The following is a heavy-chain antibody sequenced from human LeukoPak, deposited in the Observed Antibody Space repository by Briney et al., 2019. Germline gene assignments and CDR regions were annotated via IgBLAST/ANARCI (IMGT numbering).Heavy chain of an antibody. CDR2: IYYSGST. J-gene: IGHJ4*02. CDR3: ARDEAVGTFDY. CDR1: GGSISSSSYY. Sequence: SETLSLTCTVSGGSISSSSYYWGWIRQPPGKGLEWIGYIYYSGSTNYNPSLKSRVTISVDTSKNQFSLKLSSVTAADTAVYYCARDEAVGTFDYWGQGTLVTVSS. D-gene: IGHD1-26*01. V-gene: IGHV4-61*01.